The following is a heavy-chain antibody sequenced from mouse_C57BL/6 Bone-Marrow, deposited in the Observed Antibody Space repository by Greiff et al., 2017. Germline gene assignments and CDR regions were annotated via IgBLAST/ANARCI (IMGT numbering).Heavy chain of an antibody. CDR1: GFNIKDDY. D-gene: IGHD1-1*01. V-gene: IGHV14-4*01. J-gene: IGHJ4*01. Sequence: EVKLMESGAELVRPGASVKLSCTASGFNIKDDYMHWVKQRPEQGLEWIGWIDPENGDTEYASKFQGKATITADTSSNTAYLQLSSLTSEDTAVYYCTSLYYYGRGDYWGQGTSVTVSS. CDR2: IDPENGDT. CDR3: TSLYYYGRGDY.